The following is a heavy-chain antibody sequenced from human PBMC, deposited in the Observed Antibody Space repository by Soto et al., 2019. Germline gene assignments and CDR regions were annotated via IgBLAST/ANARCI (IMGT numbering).Heavy chain of an antibody. V-gene: IGHV3-33*01. D-gene: IGHD6-25*01. Sequence: GGSLRLSCAASGFTFSSYGMHWVRQAPGKGLEWVAVIWYDGSNKYYADSVKGRFTISRDNSKNTLYLQMNSLRAEDTAVYYCARDSSGAQFDYWGQGTLVTVSS. J-gene: IGHJ4*02. CDR3: ARDSSGAQFDY. CDR1: GFTFSSYG. CDR2: IWYDGSNK.